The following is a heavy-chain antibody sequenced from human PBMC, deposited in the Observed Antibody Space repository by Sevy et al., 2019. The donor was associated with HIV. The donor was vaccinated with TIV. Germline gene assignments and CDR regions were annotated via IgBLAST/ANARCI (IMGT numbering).Heavy chain of an antibody. Sequence: SQTLSLTCAISGDSVSSNSAAWNWIRQSPSRGLEWLGRTYYRSKWYNDYAVSVKSRITINPDTSKNQFSLQLNSVTPEDTAVYYCARGPGQWLVLGNFDYWGQGSLVTVSS. J-gene: IGHJ4*02. CDR1: GDSVSSNSAA. CDR2: TYYRSKWYN. V-gene: IGHV6-1*01. CDR3: ARGPGQWLVLGNFDY. D-gene: IGHD6-19*01.